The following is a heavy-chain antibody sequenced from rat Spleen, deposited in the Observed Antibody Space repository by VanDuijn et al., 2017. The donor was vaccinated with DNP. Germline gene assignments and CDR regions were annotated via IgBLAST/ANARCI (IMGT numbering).Heavy chain of an antibody. CDR1: GFTFGDYN. CDR3: ATSSYYGYDYGFGY. CDR2: IIYDGSRT. J-gene: IGHJ3*01. Sequence: EVKLVESGGDLVQPGRSLKLSCAASGFTFGDYNVAWVRQAPKKGLEWVATIIYDGSRTYYRDSVRGRFTISRDYARSTLYLQMDSLRSEDTATYYCATSSYYGYDYGFGYWGQGTLVTVSS. V-gene: IGHV5S10*01. D-gene: IGHD1-7*01.